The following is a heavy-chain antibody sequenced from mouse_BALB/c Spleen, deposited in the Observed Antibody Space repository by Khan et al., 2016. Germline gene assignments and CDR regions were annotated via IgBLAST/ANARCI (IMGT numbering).Heavy chain of an antibody. CDR1: GYSFTGYF. Sequence: VQLQQSGPELVKPGASVKISCKASGYSFTGYFIYWVMQSHGKSLEWIGRINPYNGDTFYNQKFKGKATLTVDKSSRKDHMELRSLASEDSAVDYCAIGFYDYDGFAYWGQGTLVTVSA. J-gene: IGHJ3*01. D-gene: IGHD2-4*01. V-gene: IGHV1-20*02. CDR3: AIGFYDYDGFAY. CDR2: INPYNGDT.